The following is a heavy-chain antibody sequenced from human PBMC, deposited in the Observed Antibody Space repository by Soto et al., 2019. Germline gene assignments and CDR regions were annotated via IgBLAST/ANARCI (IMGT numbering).Heavy chain of an antibody. CDR3: XXXXXXXXXXXLPIPT. Sequence: QVQLQQSGPRLVKPSGTLSLTCYVSGGSISSTNWWTWVRQPPGKGLEWIGEIYHTGNTNYNPSVRSRVTISVDKSNNEFSLNLRAVTAADTAVYYXXXXXXXXXXXXLPIPTWGQGILVTVSS. CDR2: IYHTGNT. CDR1: GGSISSTNW. J-gene: IGHJ4*02. D-gene: IGHD2-2*02. V-gene: IGHV4-4*02.